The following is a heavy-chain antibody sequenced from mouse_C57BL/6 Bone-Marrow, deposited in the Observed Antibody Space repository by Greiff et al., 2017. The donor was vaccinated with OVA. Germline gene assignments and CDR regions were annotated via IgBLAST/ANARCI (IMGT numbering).Heavy chain of an antibody. CDR3: ARRPTPYYYAMDY. CDR2: ISSGGSYT. V-gene: IGHV5-6*01. J-gene: IGHJ4*01. D-gene: IGHD1-1*01. Sequence: EVQRVESGGGLVQPGGSLKLSCAASGFTFSDYYMYWVRQTPDKRLEWVATISSGGSYTYYPDSVKGRFTISRDNAKNTLYLQMSSLKSEDTAMYYCARRPTPYYYAMDYWGQGTSVTVSS. CDR1: GFTFSDYY.